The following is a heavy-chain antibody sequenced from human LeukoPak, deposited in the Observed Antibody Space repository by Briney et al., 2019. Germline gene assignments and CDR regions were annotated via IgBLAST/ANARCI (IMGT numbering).Heavy chain of an antibody. V-gene: IGHV1-2*02. CDR3: ARDRHYYDSSGYWDY. D-gene: IGHD3-22*01. CDR1: GYTFTGYY. Sequence: ASVKVSCKASGYTFTGYYMHWVRQAPGQGLEWMGWINPNSGGTNYAQKFQGRVTMTRDTSISTAYMELSRLRSDDTAVYYCARDRHYYDSSGYWDYWGQGTLVTVSP. J-gene: IGHJ4*02. CDR2: INPNSGGT.